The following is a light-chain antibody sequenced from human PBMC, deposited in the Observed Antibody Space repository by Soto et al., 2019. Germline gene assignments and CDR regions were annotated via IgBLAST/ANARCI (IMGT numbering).Light chain of an antibody. CDR1: QTFSNSF. CDR2: GAS. J-gene: IGKJ1*01. V-gene: IGKV3-20*01. Sequence: EIVLTQSPGTLSLSPGERATLSCRASQTFSNSFLSWFQQIPGRAPRLLIYGASMRATGIPDRFSGSGSGTDFTLTISRLEPEDFAVYYCQQYGSLSWTFGQGTKVDIK. CDR3: QQYGSLSWT.